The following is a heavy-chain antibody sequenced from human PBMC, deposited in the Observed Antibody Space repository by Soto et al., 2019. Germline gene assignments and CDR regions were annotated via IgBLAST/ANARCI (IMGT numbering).Heavy chain of an antibody. CDR3: AKDLGAYYGSGSYFDY. D-gene: IGHD3-10*01. Sequence: EVQLLESGGGLVQPGGSLRLSCAASGFTFSSYAMSWVRQAPGKGLEWVSGISGSGGRTYYADSVKGRFTISRDNSKNTLYLQMNSLIAEDTAVYYCAKDLGAYYGSGSYFDYCGQGTLVTVSS. J-gene: IGHJ4*02. V-gene: IGHV3-23*01. CDR1: GFTFSSYA. CDR2: ISGSGGRT.